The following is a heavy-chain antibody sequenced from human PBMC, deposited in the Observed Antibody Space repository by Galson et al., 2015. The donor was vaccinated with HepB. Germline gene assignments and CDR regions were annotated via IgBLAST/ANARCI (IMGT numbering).Heavy chain of an antibody. D-gene: IGHD6-13*01. CDR2: ISSSGGSR. CDR1: GFTSSSYA. CDR3: AGQAGSSSWSDAFDI. J-gene: IGHJ3*02. V-gene: IGHV3-23*01. Sequence: SLRLSCAASGFTSSSYAMSWVRQAPGKGLEWVSGISSSGGSRVYADSVRGRFTISRNSPKNTLYLQMNSLRAEDTAVYYCAGQAGSSSWSDAFDIWGQGTMVTVSS.